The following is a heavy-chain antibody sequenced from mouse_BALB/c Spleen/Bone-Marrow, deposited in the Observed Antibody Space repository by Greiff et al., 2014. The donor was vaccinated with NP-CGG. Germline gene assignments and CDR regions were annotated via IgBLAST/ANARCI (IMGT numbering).Heavy chain of an antibody. CDR1: GFTFSDFY. V-gene: IGHV7-1*02. Sequence: EVKLVESGGGLVQPGDSLRLSCATSGFTFSDFYIEWVRQPPGKRLEWIAASRNKAKYYTTEYSASVKGRFIVSRDTSQSVLYLQMNALRAEDTAIYYCARDVGYGNYFVYWGQETLVTVSA. CDR3: ARDVGYGNYFVY. D-gene: IGHD2-10*02. CDR2: SRNKAKYYTT. J-gene: IGHJ3*01.